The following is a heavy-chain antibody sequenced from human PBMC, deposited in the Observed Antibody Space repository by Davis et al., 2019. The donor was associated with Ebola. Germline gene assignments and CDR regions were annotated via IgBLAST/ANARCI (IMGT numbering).Heavy chain of an antibody. V-gene: IGHV4-34*01. Sequence: SETLSLTCAVYGGSFSGYYWSWIRQPPGKGLEWIGSIYYSGSTYYNPSLKSRVTISVDTSKNQFSLKLSSVTAADTAVYYCARHNLPYYFDYWGQGTLVTVSS. CDR2: IYYSGST. J-gene: IGHJ4*02. CDR1: GGSFSGYY. CDR3: ARHNLPYYFDY.